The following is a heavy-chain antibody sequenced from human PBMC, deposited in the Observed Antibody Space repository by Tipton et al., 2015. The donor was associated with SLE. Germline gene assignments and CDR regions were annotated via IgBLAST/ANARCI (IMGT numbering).Heavy chain of an antibody. D-gene: IGHD4-17*01. CDR3: ARLSYGDPPFDY. Sequence: TLFLTCTVSGGSISSHYWSWIRQPPGKGLEWIGSIYYSGSTYYNPSLKSRVTISVDTSKNQFSLKLSSVTAADTAVYYCARLSYGDPPFDYWGQGTLVTVSS. J-gene: IGHJ4*02. CDR2: IYYSGST. CDR1: GGSISSHY. V-gene: IGHV4-59*05.